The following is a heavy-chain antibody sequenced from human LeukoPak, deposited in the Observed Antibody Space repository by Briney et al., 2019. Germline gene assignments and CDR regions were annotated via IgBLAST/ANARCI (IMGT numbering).Heavy chain of an antibody. Sequence: GASVKVSCKASGYTFTGYSIHWVRQAPGQGPEWMGWINPNSGDTTYAQKFEDRVTLTRDTSISTAYLDLTNLRSDDTAIYYCARPKVDFHNWFDLWGQGTLVTVSS. V-gene: IGHV1-2*02. CDR2: INPNSGDT. D-gene: IGHD3-9*01. J-gene: IGHJ5*02. CDR1: GYTFTGYS. CDR3: ARPKVDFHNWFDL.